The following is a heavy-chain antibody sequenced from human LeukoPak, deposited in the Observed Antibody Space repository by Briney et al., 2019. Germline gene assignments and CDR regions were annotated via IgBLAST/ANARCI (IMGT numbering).Heavy chain of an antibody. V-gene: IGHV3-30*02. Sequence: GGSLRLSCAASGFTFSSYGMHWVRQAPGKGLEWVAFIRYDGSNKYYADSVKGRFTISRDNSKNTLYPQMNSLRAEDTAVYYCAKDKTRACNCCLWGQGTMVTVSS. D-gene: IGHD2/OR15-2a*01. CDR1: GFTFSSYG. CDR2: IRYDGSNK. CDR3: AKDKTRACNCCL. J-gene: IGHJ3*01.